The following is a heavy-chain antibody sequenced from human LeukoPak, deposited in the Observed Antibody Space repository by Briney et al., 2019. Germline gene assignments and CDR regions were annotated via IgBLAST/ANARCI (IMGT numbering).Heavy chain of an antibody. CDR1: GSSISSGYY. D-gene: IGHD4-17*01. V-gene: IGHV4-38-2*01. Sequence: SETLSLTCAVSGSSISSGYYWGWIRQPPGKGLEWTGTIYHGGSTYYNPSLKSRVTISIDTSKNQFSLKLSSVTATDTAVYYCARHLYGDSTDYWGQGTLVTVSS. CDR2: IYHGGST. J-gene: IGHJ4*02. CDR3: ARHLYGDSTDY.